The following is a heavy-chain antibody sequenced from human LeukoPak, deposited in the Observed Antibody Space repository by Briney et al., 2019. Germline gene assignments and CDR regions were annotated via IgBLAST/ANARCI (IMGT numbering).Heavy chain of an antibody. V-gene: IGHV6-1*01. J-gene: IGHJ6*02. CDR3: ARQYSSGWSYYYGLDV. CDR1: GDSVSNRRAA. D-gene: IGHD6-19*01. Sequence: SQTLSLTCAISGDSVSNRRAAWNWIRLSPERGLEWLGRTFYRSKWSNDYAVSVKSRITINPDTSKNQFSLQLDSVTPEDTALYYCARQYSSGWSYYYGLDVWGQGTTVTVSS. CDR2: TFYRSKWSN.